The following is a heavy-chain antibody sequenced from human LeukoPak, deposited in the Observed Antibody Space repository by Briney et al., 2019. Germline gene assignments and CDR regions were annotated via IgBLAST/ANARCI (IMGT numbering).Heavy chain of an antibody. V-gene: IGHV3-23*01. CDR3: AKCRSSWYVYYFDY. Sequence: GGSLRLSCAASGFTFSKYAMSWVRQAPGKGLEWVSAISGSGGSTYYADSVKGRFTIFRDNSKNTLYLQMNSLRAEDTAVYYCAKCRSSWYVYYFDYWGQGTLVTVSS. CDR2: ISGSGGST. D-gene: IGHD6-13*01. J-gene: IGHJ4*02. CDR1: GFTFSKYA.